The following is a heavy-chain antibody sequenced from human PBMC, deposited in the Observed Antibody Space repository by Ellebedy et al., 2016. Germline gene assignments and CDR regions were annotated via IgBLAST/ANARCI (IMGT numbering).Heavy chain of an antibody. D-gene: IGHD6-19*01. CDR2: IGPYTGDT. CDR1: GNTFTGSY. J-gene: IGHJ4*02. CDR3: ARGAVAGAVGHFDY. Sequence: ASVKVSXKASGNTFTGSYMHWVRQAPGQGLEWMGWIGPYTGDTNYAQNFQGRVTMTRDTSTSAAYLELSGLRSDDTAVYYCARGAVAGAVGHFDYWGQGTLVTVSS. V-gene: IGHV1-2*02.